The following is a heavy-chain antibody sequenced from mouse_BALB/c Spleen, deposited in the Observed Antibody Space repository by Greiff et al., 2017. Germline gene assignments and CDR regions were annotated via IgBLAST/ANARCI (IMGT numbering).Heavy chain of an antibody. V-gene: IGHV1-82*01. J-gene: IGHJ2*01. CDR1: GYAFSSSW. CDR3: ARGYGSSYYFDY. CDR2: IYPGDGDT. D-gene: IGHD1-1*01. Sequence: QVQLQQSGPELVKPGASVKISCKASGYAFSSSWMNWVKQRPGQGLEWIGRIYPGDGDTNYNGKFKGKATLTADKSSSTAYMQLSSLTSVDSAVYFCARGYGSSYYFDYWGQGTTLTVSS.